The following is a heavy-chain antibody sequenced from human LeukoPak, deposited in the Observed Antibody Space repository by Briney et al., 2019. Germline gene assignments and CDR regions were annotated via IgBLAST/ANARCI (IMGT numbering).Heavy chain of an antibody. CDR2: IKQDGSEK. V-gene: IGHV3-7*01. CDR3: AGGRVWVMDV. D-gene: IGHD5/OR15-5a*01. J-gene: IGHJ6*02. CDR1: GFTFSSYW. Sequence: GGSLRLSCEASGFTFSSYWMNWVRQAPGKGLEWVANIKQDGSEKYYVDSVKGRFTISRDNAKMSLFLQMSSLRAEDTAVYYCAGGRVWVMDVWGQGVTVTVSS.